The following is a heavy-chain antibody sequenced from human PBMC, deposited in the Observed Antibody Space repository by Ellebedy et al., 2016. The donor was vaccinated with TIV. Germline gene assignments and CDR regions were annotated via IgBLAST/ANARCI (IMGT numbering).Heavy chain of an antibody. J-gene: IGHJ4*02. D-gene: IGHD3-3*01. Sequence: GESLKISXEASGFTFSNYWMNWVRQVPGKGLVWVALITSDGSNTNYADSVKGRFTISRDNAKNTVHLQMNSLRAEDTAVYYCGREYFGGADYWGQGTLVTVSS. CDR2: ITSDGSNT. CDR1: GFTFSNYW. V-gene: IGHV3-74*01. CDR3: GREYFGGADY.